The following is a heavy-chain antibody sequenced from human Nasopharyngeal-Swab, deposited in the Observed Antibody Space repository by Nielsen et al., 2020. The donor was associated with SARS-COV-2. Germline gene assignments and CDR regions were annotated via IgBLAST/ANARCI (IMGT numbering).Heavy chain of an antibody. D-gene: IGHD3-10*01. V-gene: IGHV3-21*01. CDR1: GFTFSSYS. CDR3: ARARRGVDYYMDV. Sequence: ESLEISCAASGFTFSSYSMNWVRQAPGKGLEWVSSISSSSSYIYYADSVKGRFTISRDNAKNSLYLQMNSLRAEDTAVYYCARARRGVDYYMDVWGKGTTVTVSS. CDR2: ISSSSSYI. J-gene: IGHJ6*03.